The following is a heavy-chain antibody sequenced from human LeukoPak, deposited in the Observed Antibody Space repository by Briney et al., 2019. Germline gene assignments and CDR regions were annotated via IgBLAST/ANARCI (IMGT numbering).Heavy chain of an antibody. D-gene: IGHD3-22*01. J-gene: IGHJ5*02. CDR2: IYTSGST. CDR3: ARGQYYYDSSGPIRGFDP. CDR1: GGSISSYY. V-gene: IGHV4-4*07. Sequence: PSETLSLTCTVSGGSISSYYWSWIRQPAGKGLEWIGRIYTSGSTNYNPSLKSRVTTSVDTSKNQFSLKLSSVTAADTAVYYCARGQYYYDSSGPIRGFDPWGQGTLVTVSS.